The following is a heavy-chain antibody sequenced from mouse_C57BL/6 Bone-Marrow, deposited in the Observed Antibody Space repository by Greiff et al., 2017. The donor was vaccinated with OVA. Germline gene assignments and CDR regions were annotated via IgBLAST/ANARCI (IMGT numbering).Heavy chain of an antibody. CDR3: ARVIYYGPYYFDY. CDR2: ISSGGDYI. CDR1: GFTFSSYA. J-gene: IGHJ2*01. D-gene: IGHD2-1*01. Sequence: EVKLMESGEGLVKPGGSLKLSCAASGFTFSSYAMSWVRQTPEKRLEWVAYISSGGDYIYYADTVKGRFTISRDNARNNLYLQMSHLKSEDTAMYYCARVIYYGPYYFDYWGQGTTLTVSS. V-gene: IGHV5S21*01.